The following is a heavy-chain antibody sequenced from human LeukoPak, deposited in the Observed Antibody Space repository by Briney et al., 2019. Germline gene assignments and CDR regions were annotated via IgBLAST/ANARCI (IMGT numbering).Heavy chain of an antibody. CDR3: ARQFGSGLWYFDL. J-gene: IGHJ2*01. Sequence: SETLSLTCTVSCGSISSGSSDYYWGWIRQPPGKGLDWIGGISDSCRTYYNPPLNSRVTVSQDTSKNQFSLNLSSVTDADTSVYYCARQFGSGLWYFDLWGRGTLVTVSS. CDR1: CGSISSGSSDYY. D-gene: IGHD3-10*01. V-gene: IGHV4-39*01. CDR2: ISDSCRT.